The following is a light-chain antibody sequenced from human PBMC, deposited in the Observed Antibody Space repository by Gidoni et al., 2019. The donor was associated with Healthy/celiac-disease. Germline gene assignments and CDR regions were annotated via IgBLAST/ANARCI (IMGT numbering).Light chain of an antibody. J-gene: IGKJ1*01. V-gene: IGKV1-27*01. CDR3: QKYNSAGT. CDR1: QGISNY. CDR2: VAS. Sequence: DIQMTQSPSSLSASVGDRVTITCRASQGISNYLAWYQQKPGKVPKLLIYVASTLQSGVPSLFSGSGSGTDFTLTISSLQPEDVATYYCQKYNSAGTFGQGTKVEIK.